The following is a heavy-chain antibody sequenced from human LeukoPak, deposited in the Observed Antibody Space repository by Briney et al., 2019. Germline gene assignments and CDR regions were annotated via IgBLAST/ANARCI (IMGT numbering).Heavy chain of an antibody. Sequence: PSETLSLTCAVYGGSFSGYYWSWIRQPPGKGLEWIGEINHSGSTNYNPSLKSRVTISVDTSKNQFSLKLSSVTAADTAVYYCARGFWRFTPFFNIWAKGTMFTVSP. CDR1: GGSFSGYY. J-gene: IGHJ3*02. V-gene: IGHV4-34*01. CDR2: INHSGST. D-gene: IGHD1-1*01. CDR3: ARGFWRFTPFFNI.